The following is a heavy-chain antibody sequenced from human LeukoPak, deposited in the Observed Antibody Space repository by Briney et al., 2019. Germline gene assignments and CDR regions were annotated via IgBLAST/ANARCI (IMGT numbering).Heavy chain of an antibody. J-gene: IGHJ4*02. CDR2: IRSKANSYAT. D-gene: IGHD5-24*01. CDR3: TSMATISPLDY. V-gene: IGHV3-73*01. CDR1: GFTFSSYE. Sequence: TGGSLRLSCAASGFTFSSYEMNWVRQAPGKGLEWVGRIRSKANSYATAYAASVKGRFTISRDDSKNTAYLQMNSLKTEDTAVYYCTSMATISPLDYWGQGTLVTVSS.